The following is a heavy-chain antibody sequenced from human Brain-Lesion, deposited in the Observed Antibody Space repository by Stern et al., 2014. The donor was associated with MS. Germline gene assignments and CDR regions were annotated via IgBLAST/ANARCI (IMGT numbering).Heavy chain of an antibody. CDR1: GFTFDSYA. Sequence: VQLLESGGGVVQPGRSLRLSCAASGFTFDSYAMHWVRQTPGKGLEWVAVISYDGDNKYYADSVKGRFTISRDNSKNTLYLLMNSLRPEDTAVYYCARERFSSSPRLFDYWGQGALVTVTS. D-gene: IGHD6-6*01. CDR2: ISYDGDNK. CDR3: ARERFSSSPRLFDY. V-gene: IGHV3-30-3*01. J-gene: IGHJ4*02.